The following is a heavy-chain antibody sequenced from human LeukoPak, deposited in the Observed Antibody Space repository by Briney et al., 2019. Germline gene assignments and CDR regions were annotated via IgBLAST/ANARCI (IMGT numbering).Heavy chain of an antibody. V-gene: IGHV1-46*01. CDR3: ARAGYYYGSGSYIDI. Sequence: ASVKVSCKASGYTFTSYYMRWVRQAPGQGLEWMGIINPSGGSTSYAQKFQGRVTMTRDTSTSTVYMELSSLRSEDTAVYYCARAGYYYGSGSYIDIWGQGTMVTVSS. CDR2: INPSGGST. D-gene: IGHD3-10*01. J-gene: IGHJ3*02. CDR1: GYTFTSYY.